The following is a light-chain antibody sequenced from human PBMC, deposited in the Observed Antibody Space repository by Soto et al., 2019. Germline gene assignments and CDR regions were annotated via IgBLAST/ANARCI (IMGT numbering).Light chain of an antibody. J-gene: IGLJ1*01. CDR1: SSDIGGYNY. Sequence: QSALTQPASVSGSPGQSITISCTGTSSDIGGYNYVSWYQQYPGKAPKLMIYDVNNRPSGVSNRFSASKSGNTASLTIFGLQAEEEAVFYSSSYTRTPTLFFFGSGTRVPVL. CDR3: SSYTRTPTLFF. CDR2: DVN. V-gene: IGLV2-14*01.